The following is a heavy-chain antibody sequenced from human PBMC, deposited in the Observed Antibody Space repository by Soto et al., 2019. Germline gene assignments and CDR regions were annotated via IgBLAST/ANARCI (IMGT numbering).Heavy chain of an antibody. D-gene: IGHD2-15*01. CDR2: ISSGSSYI. V-gene: IGHV3-21*01. Sequence: ESGGGLVKPGGSLRLSCAASGFTFSTHSMNWVRQAPGKGLEWVSSISSGSSYIYYADSVKGRFTISRDNAKNSLYLQMNSLRVEDRSVYYCARDVSYCSGGSCYATYAFDIWGQGTMVTVSS. CDR1: GFTFSTHS. CDR3: ARDVSYCSGGSCYATYAFDI. J-gene: IGHJ3*02.